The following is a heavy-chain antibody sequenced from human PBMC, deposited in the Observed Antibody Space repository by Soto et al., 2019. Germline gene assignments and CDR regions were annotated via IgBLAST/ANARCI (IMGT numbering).Heavy chain of an antibody. J-gene: IGHJ4*02. Sequence: QIQLVQSGAKVKKPGASVKVSCKASGYTFSSYHITWVRQAPGQGLEWMGWISAYNGNTNYAQNLQGRVTMTTDPSTSTAYMELRSLRSDDTAVYYGARDLPPVDYWGQGTLVTVSS. CDR2: ISAYNGNT. V-gene: IGHV1-18*01. CDR1: GYTFSSYH. CDR3: ARDLPPVDY.